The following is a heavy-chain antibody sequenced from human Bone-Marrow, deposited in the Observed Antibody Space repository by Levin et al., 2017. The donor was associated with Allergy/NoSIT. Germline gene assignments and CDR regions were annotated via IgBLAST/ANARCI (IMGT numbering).Heavy chain of an antibody. Sequence: SQTLSLTCTISGGSVNNYYWSWIRQPAGKGLEWLGHVSASGSANYNASFKSRVTMSLDKAKNQFSLNLTSVTAADSAVYYCARVRYSSSSNYFAPWGQGTLVTVSS. J-gene: IGHJ5*02. CDR2: VSASGSA. CDR1: GGSVNNYY. CDR3: ARVRYSSSSNYFAP. D-gene: IGHD4-11*01. V-gene: IGHV4-4*07.